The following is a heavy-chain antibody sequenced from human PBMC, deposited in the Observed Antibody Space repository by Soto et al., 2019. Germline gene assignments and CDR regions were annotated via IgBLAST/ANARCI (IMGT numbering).Heavy chain of an antibody. CDR3: ARDIGFDYVN. J-gene: IGHJ4*02. Sequence: GGSLRLSCAVSEFNVMSYWMSWVRQAPGKGLEWVASIKEDGSEIYYLQSVRGRFTISRDSAGNALHLAMNYLSAEDTGVYFCARDIGFDYVNWGQGTLVTVSS. V-gene: IGHV3-7*01. CDR1: EFNVMSYW. D-gene: IGHD3-16*01. CDR2: IKEDGSEI.